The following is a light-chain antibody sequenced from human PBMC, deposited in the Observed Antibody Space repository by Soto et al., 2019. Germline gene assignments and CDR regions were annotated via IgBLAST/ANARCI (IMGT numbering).Light chain of an antibody. CDR3: QQYDNLPLT. Sequence: DIQMTQSPSSLSASVGDRVTITCQARQDIKHYLYWYQQKSGKAPKLLNYDASDLETGVPSRFSGNVYGTNFTFTINRLQSEDIATYYCQQYDNLPLTFGGGTKVEIK. CDR2: DAS. V-gene: IGKV1-33*01. J-gene: IGKJ4*02. CDR1: QDIKHY.